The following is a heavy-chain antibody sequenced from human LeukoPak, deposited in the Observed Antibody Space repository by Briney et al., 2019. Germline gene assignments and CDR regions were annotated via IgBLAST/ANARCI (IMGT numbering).Heavy chain of an antibody. Sequence: PGGSLRLSCAASGFTFSNYEMNWVRQAPGKGLEWISYISGSGGTMFYADSVKGRFTISRDNAKNSVYLQMSSLKAEDTAVYYCAREYPDNGDGWGYWGQGTLVTVSS. V-gene: IGHV3-48*03. CDR3: AREYPDNGDGWGY. D-gene: IGHD1-1*01. J-gene: IGHJ4*02. CDR2: ISGSGGTM. CDR1: GFTFSNYE.